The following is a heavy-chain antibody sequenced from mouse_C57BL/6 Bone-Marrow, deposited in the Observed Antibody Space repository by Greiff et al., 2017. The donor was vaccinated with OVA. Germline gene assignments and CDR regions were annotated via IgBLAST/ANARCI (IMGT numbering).Heavy chain of an antibody. CDR2: INYDGSST. D-gene: IGHD1-1*01. Sequence: EVKLMESEGGLVQPGSSMKLSCTASGFTFSDYYMAWVRQVPEKGLEWVANINYDGSSTYYLDSLKSRFIISRDNAKNILYLQMSSLKSEDTATYYCARDDGGRYFDVWGTGTTVTVSS. CDR3: ARDDGGRYFDV. J-gene: IGHJ1*03. V-gene: IGHV5-16*01. CDR1: GFTFSDYY.